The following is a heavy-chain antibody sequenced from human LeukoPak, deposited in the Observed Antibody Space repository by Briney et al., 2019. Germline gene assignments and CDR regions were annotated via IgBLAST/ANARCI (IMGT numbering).Heavy chain of an antibody. V-gene: IGHV3-21*01. J-gene: IGHJ4*02. CDR2: ISSSSSYI. D-gene: IGHD4-17*01. Sequence: KPGGFLRLSCAASGFTFSSYSMNWVRQAPGKGLEWVSSISSSSSYIYYADSVKGRFTISRDNAKNSLYLQMNSLRAEDTAVYYCVRDFYGDYPSRYFDYWGQGTLVTVSS. CDR1: GFTFSSYS. CDR3: VRDFYGDYPSRYFDY.